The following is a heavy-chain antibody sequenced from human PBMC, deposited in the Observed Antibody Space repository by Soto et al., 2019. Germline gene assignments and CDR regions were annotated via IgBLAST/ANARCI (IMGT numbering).Heavy chain of an antibody. CDR3: ARGMGYGKYYFDY. CDR1: GGSFSGYY. V-gene: IGHV4-34*01. J-gene: IGHJ4*02. Sequence: QVQLQQWGAGLLKPSETLSLTCAVYGGSFSGYYWCWIRQPPGKGLEWIGEINHSGSTNYNPSLKSRVTISVDTSKNQFSLKLSSVTAADTAVYYCARGMGYGKYYFDYWGQGTLVTVSS. CDR2: INHSGST. D-gene: IGHD5-12*01.